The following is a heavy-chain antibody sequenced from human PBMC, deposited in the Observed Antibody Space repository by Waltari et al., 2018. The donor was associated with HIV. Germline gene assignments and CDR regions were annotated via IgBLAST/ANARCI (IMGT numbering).Heavy chain of an antibody. CDR2: TYHSGTT. V-gene: IGHV4-4*02. Sequence: QVQLQESGPGLVKPSGTLSLTCAVSGGSFSSGNWWTWVRQPPGKGLEWIGETYHSGTTNYNPSLKTRVTISLDKSKNQFSLKLSSVTAADTAVYYCAINGGSSNFDYWGQGTLVTVSS. J-gene: IGHJ4*02. CDR3: AINGGSSNFDY. CDR1: GGSFSSGNW. D-gene: IGHD2-15*01.